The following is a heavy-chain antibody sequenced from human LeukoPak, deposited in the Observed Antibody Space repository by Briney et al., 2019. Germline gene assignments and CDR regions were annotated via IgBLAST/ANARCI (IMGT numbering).Heavy chain of an antibody. CDR1: GFTLRSHE. J-gene: IGHJ4*02. V-gene: IGHV3-30-3*01. CDR2: IPYDGSNK. CDR3: ARDGMHIVVVTAPYYFDY. D-gene: IGHD2-21*02. Sequence: SGGSLRLSCAASGFTLRSHEMNWVRQAPGKGLEWVAVIPYDGSNKYYADSVKGRFTISRDNSKNTLYLQMNSLRAEDTAVYYCARDGMHIVVVTAPYYFDYWGQGTLVTVSS.